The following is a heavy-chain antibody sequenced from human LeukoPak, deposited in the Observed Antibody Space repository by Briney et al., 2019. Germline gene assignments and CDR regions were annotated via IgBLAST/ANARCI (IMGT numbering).Heavy chain of an antibody. V-gene: IGHV3-11*04. CDR3: ARRDWVSGAVRAFDI. D-gene: IGHD3-3*01. J-gene: IGHJ3*02. CDR1: GFMFSDYY. Sequence: GGSLRLSCVGSGFMFSDYYMSWIRQAPGKGLEWVSYLSNDSVDKYYVDSVRGRFTISRDNAKKSMYLQMSGLRVEDTAVHYCARRDWVSGAVRAFDIWGQGTMVTVSS. CDR2: LSNDSVDK.